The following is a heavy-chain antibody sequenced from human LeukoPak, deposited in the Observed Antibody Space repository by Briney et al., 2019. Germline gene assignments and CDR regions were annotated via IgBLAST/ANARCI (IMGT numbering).Heavy chain of an antibody. V-gene: IGHV4-4*02. Sequence: SGTPFLTCAVSGGSISSSNWWSWVRQPPGKGLEWIGEIYHSGSTNYNPSLKSRVTISVDKSKNQFSLKLSSVTAADTAVYYCARVGIAVAGTSPGAFHIWGQGTMVTVSS. D-gene: IGHD6-19*01. CDR2: IYHSGST. J-gene: IGHJ3*02. CDR3: ARVGIAVAGTSPGAFHI. CDR1: GGSISSSNW.